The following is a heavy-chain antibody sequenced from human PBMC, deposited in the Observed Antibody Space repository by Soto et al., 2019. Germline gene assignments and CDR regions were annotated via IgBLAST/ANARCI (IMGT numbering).Heavy chain of an antibody. J-gene: IGHJ4*02. CDR2: IYYSGST. CDR3: ARIYSGYEVFDY. CDR1: GGSISSSSYY. D-gene: IGHD5-12*01. V-gene: IGHV4-39*01. Sequence: QLQLQESGPGLVKPSETLSLTCTVSGGSISSSSYYWGWIRQPPGKGLEWIGSIYYSGSTYYNPSLKSRVTISVDTSKNQFSLKLSSVTAADTAVYYCARIYSGYEVFDYWGQGTLVTVSS.